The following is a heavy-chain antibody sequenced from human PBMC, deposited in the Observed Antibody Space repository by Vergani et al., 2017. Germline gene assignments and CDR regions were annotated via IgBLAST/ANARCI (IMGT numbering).Heavy chain of an antibody. J-gene: IGHJ4*02. CDR2: IYHSGGT. CDR3: ARVDHDFWSGYYFDY. CDR1: GGSISSSNW. V-gene: IGHV4-4*02. Sequence: QVQLQESGPGLVKPSGTLSLTCAVSGGSISSSNWWSWVRQPPGKGLEWIGEIYHSGGTNYNPSLKSRVTISVDKSKNQFSLKLSSVTAADTAVYYCARVDHDFWSGYYFDYWGQGTLVTVSS. D-gene: IGHD3-3*01.